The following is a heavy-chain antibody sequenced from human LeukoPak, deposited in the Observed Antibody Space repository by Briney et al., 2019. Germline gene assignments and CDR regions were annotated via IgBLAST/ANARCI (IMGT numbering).Heavy chain of an antibody. CDR2: ISGSGGST. CDR1: GFTFSSYA. CDR3: AKDLLIAARRDPNFDY. V-gene: IGHV3-23*01. D-gene: IGHD6-13*01. J-gene: IGHJ4*02. Sequence: GGSLRLSCAASGFTFSSYAMSWVRQAPGKGLEWVSAISGSGGSTYYADSVKGRFTISRDNSKNTLYLQMNSLRAEDTAVYYCAKDLLIAARRDPNFDYWGQGTLVTVSS.